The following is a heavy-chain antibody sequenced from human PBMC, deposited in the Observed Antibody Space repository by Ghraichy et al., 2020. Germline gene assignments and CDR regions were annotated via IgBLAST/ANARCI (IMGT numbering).Heavy chain of an antibody. CDR3: ALSGGPFDS. D-gene: IGHD2-8*02. V-gene: IGHV3-23*01. J-gene: IGHJ4*02. CDR2: ISGSRGIT. Sequence: GGSLRLSCAASGFTFSSYAMTWVRQAPGKGLEWVSVISGSRGITYYADSVKDRFTISRDNSKNTLYLQMKSLRAEDTAIYYCALSGGPFDSWGQGTLVTVSS. CDR1: GFTFSSYA.